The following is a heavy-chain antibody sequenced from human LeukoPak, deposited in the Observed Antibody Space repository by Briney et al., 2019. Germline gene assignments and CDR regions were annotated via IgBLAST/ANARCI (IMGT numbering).Heavy chain of an antibody. J-gene: IGHJ4*02. D-gene: IGHD6-19*01. Sequence: ASVKASCKASGYTFTSYGISWVRQAPGQGLEWMGWISAYNGNTNYAQKLQGRVTMTTDTSTSTAYMELRSLRSDDTAVYYCARDYSSGWYKGSFLWGQGTLVTVSS. CDR1: GYTFTSYG. CDR2: ISAYNGNT. V-gene: IGHV1-18*01. CDR3: ARDYSSGWYKGSFL.